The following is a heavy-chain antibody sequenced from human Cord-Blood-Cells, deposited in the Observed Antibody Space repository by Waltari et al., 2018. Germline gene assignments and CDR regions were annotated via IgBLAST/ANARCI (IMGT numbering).Heavy chain of an antibody. Sequence: VQLVQSGAEVKKPGSSVKVSCKASGGTFSSYALSWVRQAPGPGLEWMKWIIPILVTAKYAKKFQGRVTITAEESTSTAYMELSSLRSEDTAVYYCARQQQLDAFDIWGQGTMVTVSS. CDR3: ARQQQLDAFDI. J-gene: IGHJ3*02. D-gene: IGHD6-13*01. CDR2: IIPILVTA. V-gene: IGHV1-69*01. CDR1: GGTFSSYA.